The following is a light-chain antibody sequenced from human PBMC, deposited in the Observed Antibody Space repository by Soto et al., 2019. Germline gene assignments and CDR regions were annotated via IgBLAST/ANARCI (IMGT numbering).Light chain of an antibody. CDR2: DVS. V-gene: IGLV2-14*01. Sequence: QSALTQPASVSGSPGQSITISCTGTSSDIGAYNHVSWYQQHPGKAPKLMISDVSNRPSGVSNRFSGSKSGNTASLTISGVEAEDVADYYCSSYTSSSTVVFGGGTKLTVL. CDR3: SSYTSSSTVV. J-gene: IGLJ2*01. CDR1: SSDIGAYNH.